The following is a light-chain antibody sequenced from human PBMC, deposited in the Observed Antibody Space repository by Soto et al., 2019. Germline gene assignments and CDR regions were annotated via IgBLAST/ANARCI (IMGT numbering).Light chain of an antibody. V-gene: IGKV3-15*01. Sequence: EILMTQSPGTLSVSPGEIATLSCIASQSVGSKLAWYQQKPGQVPRLLIYHVSSRATGVPARFSGSGSVTEFTLSISSLQSEDFAVYYCLQYNKWPRTFGQGTKVDIK. J-gene: IGKJ1*01. CDR1: QSVGSK. CDR2: HVS. CDR3: LQYNKWPRT.